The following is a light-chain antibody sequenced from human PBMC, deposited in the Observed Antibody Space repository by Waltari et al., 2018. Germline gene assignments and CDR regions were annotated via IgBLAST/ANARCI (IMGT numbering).Light chain of an antibody. J-gene: IGKJ2*01. CDR3: QQRSNWPYT. Sequence: EIVLTQSPATLSLSPGERATLSCRASQTVRSYLAWYQQKPGQAPRLLIFDASSRAPGIPAKCSVSGSGTDFTLTVSNLEPEDFAVYYCQQRSNWPYTVGQGTRVEIK. V-gene: IGKV3-11*01. CDR1: QTVRSY. CDR2: DAS.